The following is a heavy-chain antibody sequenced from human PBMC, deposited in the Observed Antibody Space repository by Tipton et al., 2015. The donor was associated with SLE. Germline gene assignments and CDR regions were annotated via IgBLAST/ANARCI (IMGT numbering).Heavy chain of an antibody. V-gene: IGHV3-23*01. Sequence: SLRLSCAASGFTFSSYAMNWVRQAPGKGLEWVSVISASGGSTHYADSVKGRFTISRDNSKNTLYLQLDSLRVEDTAVYFCATTTTMTNYIDYWVQGTLVTVSS. CDR3: ATTTTMTNYIDY. D-gene: IGHD4-17*01. J-gene: IGHJ4*02. CDR2: ISASGGST. CDR1: GFTFSSYA.